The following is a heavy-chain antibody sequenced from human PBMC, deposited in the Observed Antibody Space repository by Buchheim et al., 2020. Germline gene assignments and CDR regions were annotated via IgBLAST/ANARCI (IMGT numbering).Heavy chain of an antibody. J-gene: IGHJ4*02. CDR2: ISYDGSNK. Sequence: QVQLVESGGGVVQPGRSLRLSCAASGFTFSSYAMHWVRQAPGKGLEWVAVISYDGSNKYCADSVKGRFTISRDNSKNTLYLQMNSLRAEDTAVYYCARDFEYSSSGDYWGQGTL. D-gene: IGHD6-6*01. CDR1: GFTFSSYA. V-gene: IGHV3-30*04. CDR3: ARDFEYSSSGDY.